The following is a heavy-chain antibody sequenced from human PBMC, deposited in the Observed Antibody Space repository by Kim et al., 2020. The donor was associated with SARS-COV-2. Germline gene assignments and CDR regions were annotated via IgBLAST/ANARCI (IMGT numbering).Heavy chain of an antibody. D-gene: IGHD3-22*01. J-gene: IGHJ6*04. CDR2: ISWNSGSI. CDR1: GFTFADYA. Sequence: GGSLRLSCAVSGFTFADYAMHWVGQAPGKGLEWVSGISWNSGSIGYADSVKGRFTISRDNAKSSLYLQMNSLRGEDTALYYCARNMWADVVTAVDVWGKGTTVIVSS. CDR3: ARNMWADVVTAVDV. V-gene: IGHV3-9*01.